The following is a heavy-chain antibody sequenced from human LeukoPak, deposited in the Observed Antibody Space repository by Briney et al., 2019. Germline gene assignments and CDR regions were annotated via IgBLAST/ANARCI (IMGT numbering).Heavy chain of an antibody. CDR2: IYSGGST. D-gene: IGHD1-26*01. CDR3: ARSVGAGDYFDY. Sequence: AGGSLRLSCAASGFTVSSSYMSWVRQAPGKGLEWVSVIYSGGSTYYADSVKGRFTISRDNSKNTLYLQMNSLRAEDTAVYYCARSVGAGDYFDYWGQGTLVTVSS. V-gene: IGHV3-66*01. CDR1: GFTVSSSY. J-gene: IGHJ4*02.